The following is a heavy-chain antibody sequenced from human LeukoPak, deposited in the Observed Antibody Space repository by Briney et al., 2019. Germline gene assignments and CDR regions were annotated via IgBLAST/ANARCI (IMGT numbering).Heavy chain of an antibody. D-gene: IGHD3-22*01. V-gene: IGHV1-69*06. CDR3: ASSPDYYDSSGYYFN. CDR2: IIPIFGTA. J-gene: IGHJ4*02. Sequence: GSPVKVSCKASGGTFSSYAISWVRQAPGQGLEWMGRIIPIFGTANYAQKFQGRVTITADKSTSIAYMELSSLRSEDTAVYYCASSPDYYDSSGYYFNWGQGTLVTVSS. CDR1: GGTFSSYA.